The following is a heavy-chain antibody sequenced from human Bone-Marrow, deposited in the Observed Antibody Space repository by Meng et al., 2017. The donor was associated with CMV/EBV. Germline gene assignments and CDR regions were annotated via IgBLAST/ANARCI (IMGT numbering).Heavy chain of an antibody. V-gene: IGHV1-2*02. CDR1: GYTFAGYF. CDR3: ARASSGWYSLGY. D-gene: IGHD6-19*01. CDR2: INPNSGGT. Sequence: ASVKVSCKASGYTFAGYFMHWVRQAPGQGLEWMGWINPNSGGTNYAQKFQGRVTMTRDTSMSTAYVELSRLRSDDTAVYYCARASSGWYSLGYWGQGTLVTVSS. J-gene: IGHJ4*02.